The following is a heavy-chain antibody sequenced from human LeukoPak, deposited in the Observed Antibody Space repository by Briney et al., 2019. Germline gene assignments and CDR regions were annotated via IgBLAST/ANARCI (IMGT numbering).Heavy chain of an antibody. V-gene: IGHV4-4*09. CDR2: ISSSGSV. Sequence: SETLSLTCTVSRGSISGSIRSYYWSWLRQPPGKGLEWIGYISSSGSVHDNPPLRSRVTISVDTSKNQFFLNLSSVSAADTAVYYCARIPLGYSGAYYFDYWGQGTLVTVSP. CDR3: ARIPLGYSGAYYFDY. CDR1: RGSISGSIRSYY. J-gene: IGHJ4*02. D-gene: IGHD5-12*01.